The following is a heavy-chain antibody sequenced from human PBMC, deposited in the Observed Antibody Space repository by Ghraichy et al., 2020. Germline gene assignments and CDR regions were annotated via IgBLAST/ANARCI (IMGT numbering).Heavy chain of an antibody. CDR3: ARASDYGGNSGSLAFDI. CDR1: GGSISSYY. V-gene: IGHV4-59*01. J-gene: IGHJ3*02. Sequence: SETLSLTCTVSGGSISSYYWSWIRQPPGKGLEWIGYIYYSGSTNYNPSLKSRVTISVDTSKNQFSLKLSSVTAADTAVYYCARASDYGGNSGSLAFDIWGQGTMVTVSS. CDR2: IYYSGST. D-gene: IGHD4-23*01.